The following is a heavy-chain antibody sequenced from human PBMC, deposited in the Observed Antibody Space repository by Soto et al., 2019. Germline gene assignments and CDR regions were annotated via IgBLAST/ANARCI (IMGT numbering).Heavy chain of an antibody. CDR1: GFTFSSYA. D-gene: IGHD3-10*01. Sequence: PGGSLRLSCAASGFTFSSYAMSWVRQAPGKGLEWVSAISGSGGSTYYADSVKGRFTISRDNSKNTLYLQMNSLRAEDTAVYYCAKSTLYGSGSYSYYYYYGMDVWGQGTTVTVSS. V-gene: IGHV3-23*01. CDR2: ISGSGGST. J-gene: IGHJ6*02. CDR3: AKSTLYGSGSYSYYYYYGMDV.